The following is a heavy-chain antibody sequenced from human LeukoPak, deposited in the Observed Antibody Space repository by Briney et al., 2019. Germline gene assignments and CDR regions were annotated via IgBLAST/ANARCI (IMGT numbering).Heavy chain of an antibody. J-gene: IGHJ5*02. CDR1: GGSFSGYY. CDR3: ARNHSSYYNCFDP. D-gene: IGHD6-6*01. Sequence: TSETLSLTCAVYGGSFSGYYWSWIRQPPGKGLEWSGEINHSGSTNYNPSLKSGVTISVDTTKNEFSLRLSSVTAADTAGCLCARNHSSYYNCFDPWGQGTLVTVSS. V-gene: IGHV4-34*01. CDR2: INHSGST.